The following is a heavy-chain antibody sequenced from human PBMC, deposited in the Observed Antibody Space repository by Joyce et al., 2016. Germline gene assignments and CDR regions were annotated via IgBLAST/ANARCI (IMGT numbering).Heavy chain of an antibody. CDR1: GFTFSDEY. V-gene: IGHV3-72*01. CDR3: AREDLYYYYGMDV. J-gene: IGHJ6*01. CDR2: TRNKANSYTT. Sequence: EVQLVESGGGLVQPGGTLRLSCAASGFTFSDEYMAWVRQAPGKGLEWVGRTRNKANSYTTGYAASVKGIFTISRDESKISLDLQMNNLKTEDTSVYYCAREDLYYYYGMDVWGQGTTVTVSS.